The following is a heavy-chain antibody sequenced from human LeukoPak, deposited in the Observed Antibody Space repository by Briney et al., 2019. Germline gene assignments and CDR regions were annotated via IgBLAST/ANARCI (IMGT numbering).Heavy chain of an antibody. J-gene: IGHJ4*02. D-gene: IGHD3/OR15-3a*01. V-gene: IGHV4-59*13. CDR2: IYYSGST. Sequence: SETLSLTCTVSGGSISSYHWSWSRQPPGKGLEWIGYIYYSGSTNYNPSLKSRVTISVDTSKNQFSLKLNSVTAADTAVYYCARWRTGYCFDYWGQGTLVTVSS. CDR3: ARWRTGYCFDY. CDR1: GGSISSYH.